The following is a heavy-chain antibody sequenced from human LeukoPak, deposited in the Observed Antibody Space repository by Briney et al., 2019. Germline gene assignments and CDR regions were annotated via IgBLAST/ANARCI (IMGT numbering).Heavy chain of an antibody. CDR2: SRNKDHRYST. D-gene: IGHD3-3*01. V-gene: IGHV3-72*01. J-gene: IGHJ4*02. Sequence: GGPLRLSCAVSGFTFSDYYMDWVRQAAGKGLEWVGRSRNKDHRYSTEYAASVKGRFTISRDESKNSLFLQMNSLKIEDTAIYYCVRGHDSFDYWGQGTLVTVSS. CDR1: GFTFSDYY. CDR3: VRGHDSFDY.